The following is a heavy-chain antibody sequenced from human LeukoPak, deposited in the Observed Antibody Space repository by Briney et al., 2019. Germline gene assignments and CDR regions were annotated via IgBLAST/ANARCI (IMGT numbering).Heavy chain of an antibody. CDR2: ISGSGGST. V-gene: IGHV3-23*01. CDR3: ANGAVAGSFDY. J-gene: IGHJ4*02. D-gene: IGHD6-19*01. CDR1: GVTFSGYV. Sequence: AVGSLRLSCAAAGVTFSGYVMSWVRQAPGKGLEWVSAISGSGGSTYYADSVKGRFTISRDNSKNTLYLQMNSLRAEDTAVYYCANGAVAGSFDYWGQGTLVTVSS.